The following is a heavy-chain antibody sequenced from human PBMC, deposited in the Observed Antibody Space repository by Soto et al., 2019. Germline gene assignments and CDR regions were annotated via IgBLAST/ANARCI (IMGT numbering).Heavy chain of an antibody. J-gene: IGHJ4*02. CDR3: AADLGRYYDSSGYYPY. CDR1: GFTFSSYA. Sequence: GGSLRLSCAASGFTFSSYAMSWVRQAPGKGLEWVSAISGSGGSTYYADSVKGRFTISRDNSKNTLYLQMNSLRAEDTAVYYCAADLGRYYDSSGYYPYWGQGTLDTVSS. V-gene: IGHV3-23*01. CDR2: ISGSGGST. D-gene: IGHD3-22*01.